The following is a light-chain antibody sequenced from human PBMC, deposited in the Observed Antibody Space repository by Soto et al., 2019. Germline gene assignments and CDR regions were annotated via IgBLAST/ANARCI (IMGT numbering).Light chain of an antibody. CDR3: QQYSDWPLT. Sequence: EIVMTQSPATLSVSPGERATLSCRASQSVSSKLAWYHQKPGQAPRLLIYGASTRATGIPARFSGSGSGTEFTLAISSLQSEDFAVYYCQQYSDWPLTFGGGTKVEIK. J-gene: IGKJ4*01. CDR1: QSVSSK. V-gene: IGKV3-15*01. CDR2: GAS.